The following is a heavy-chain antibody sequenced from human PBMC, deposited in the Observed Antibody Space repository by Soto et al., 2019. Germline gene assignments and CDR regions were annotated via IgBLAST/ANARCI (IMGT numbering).Heavy chain of an antibody. J-gene: IGHJ4*02. V-gene: IGHV1-2*02. CDR3: ARAGDDYGDYAMSY. Sequence: ASVKVSCKASGYTFTGYYMHWVRQAPGQGLEWMGWINPNSGGTNYAQKFQGRVTMTRNTSISTAYMELSSLRSEDTAVYYCARAGDDYGDYAMSYWGQGTLLTVSS. CDR2: INPNSGGT. CDR1: GYTFTGYY. D-gene: IGHD4-17*01.